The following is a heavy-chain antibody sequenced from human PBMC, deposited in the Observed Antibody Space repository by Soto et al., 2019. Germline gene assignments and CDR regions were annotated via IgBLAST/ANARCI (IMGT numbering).Heavy chain of an antibody. V-gene: IGHV1-18*01. D-gene: IGHD2-15*01. CDR1: GYTFTSYG. CDR2: ISAYNGNT. Sequence: ASVKVYCKASGYTFTSYGISWVRQAPGQGLEWMGWISAYNGNTNYAQKLQGRVTMTTDTSTSTAYMELSSLRSEDTAVYYCAADTVIGSSAIPTHGMDVWGQGTTVTVSS. J-gene: IGHJ6*02. CDR3: AADTVIGSSAIPTHGMDV.